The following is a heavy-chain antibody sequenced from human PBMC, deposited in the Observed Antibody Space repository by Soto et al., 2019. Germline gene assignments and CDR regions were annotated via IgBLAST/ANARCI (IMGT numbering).Heavy chain of an antibody. CDR3: ARQRYSSGWYDPLGWFDP. J-gene: IGHJ5*02. CDR1: GGSISSSSYY. V-gene: IGHV4-39*01. Sequence: SETLSLTXTVSGGSISSSSYYWGWIRQPPGKGLEWIGSIYYSGSTYYNPSLKSRVTISVDTSKNQFSLKLSSVTAADTAVYYCARQRYSSGWYDPLGWFDPWGQGTLVTVSS. D-gene: IGHD6-19*01. CDR2: IYYSGST.